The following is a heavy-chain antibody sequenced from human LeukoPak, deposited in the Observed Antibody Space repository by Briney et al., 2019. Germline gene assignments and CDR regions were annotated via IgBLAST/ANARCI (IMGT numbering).Heavy chain of an antibody. D-gene: IGHD3-10*01. J-gene: IGHJ4*02. V-gene: IGHV3-30*03. CDR1: GFTFSSYG. CDR2: ISYDGSNK. CDR3: ASYGSGSL. Sequence: GGSLRLSCAASGFTFSSYGMHWVRQAPGKGLEWVAVISYDGSNKYYADSAKGRFTISRDNSKNTLYLQMNSLRAEDTAFYYCASYGSGSLWGQGTLVTVSS.